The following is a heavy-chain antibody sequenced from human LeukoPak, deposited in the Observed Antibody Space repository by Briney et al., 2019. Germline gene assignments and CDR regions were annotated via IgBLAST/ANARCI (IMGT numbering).Heavy chain of an antibody. CDR2: INHSGST. Sequence: SETLSLTCAVYGGSFSGYYWSWIRQPPGKGLEWIGEINHSGSTNYNPSLKSRVTISVDTSKNQFSLKLSSVTAADTAVYYCAREALPETGAFDIWGQGTVVTVSS. CDR1: GGSFSGYY. V-gene: IGHV4-34*01. CDR3: AREALPETGAFDI. J-gene: IGHJ3*02. D-gene: IGHD3-3*02.